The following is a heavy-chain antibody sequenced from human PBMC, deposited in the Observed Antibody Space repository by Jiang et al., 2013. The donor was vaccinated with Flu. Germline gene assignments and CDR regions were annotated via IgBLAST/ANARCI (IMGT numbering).Heavy chain of an antibody. J-gene: IGHJ4*02. D-gene: IGHD5-12*01. CDR2: ISDSGST. CDR1: GGSISGYY. CDR3: ARVGSGSWDYYFDY. Sequence: LLKPSETLSLTCTVSGGSISGYYWSWIRQPPGKGLEWIGYISDSGSTNYNPSLKSRVTISVDTSKNQFSLKLSSVTAADTAVYYCARVGSGSWDYYFDYWGQGTLVTVSS. V-gene: IGHV4-59*01.